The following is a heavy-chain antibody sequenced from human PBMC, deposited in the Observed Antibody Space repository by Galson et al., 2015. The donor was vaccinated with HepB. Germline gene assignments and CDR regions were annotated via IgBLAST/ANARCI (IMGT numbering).Heavy chain of an antibody. CDR3: ARDISEGELLLPDY. CDR2: ISSSGTYI. V-gene: IGHV3-21*01. D-gene: IGHD1-26*01. J-gene: IGHJ4*02. CDR1: GFTFSSYC. Sequence: SLRLSCAASGFTFSSYCMNWVRQAPGKGLEWVSSISSSGTYIYYADSVKGRFTISRDNAKNSLYLQMDSLGAEDTAVYYCARDISEGELLLPDYWGQGTLVTVSS.